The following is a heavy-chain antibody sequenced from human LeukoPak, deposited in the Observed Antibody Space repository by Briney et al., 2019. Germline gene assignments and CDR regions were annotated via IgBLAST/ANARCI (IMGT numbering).Heavy chain of an antibody. D-gene: IGHD3-10*01. Sequence: PGGSLRLSCAASGFTFSSYGMSWVRQAPGKGLEWVSAISGSGGSTYYADSVKGRFTISRDNSKNTLYLQMNSLRAEDTAVYYCAKVALTMVRGVILFDPWGQGTLVTVSS. J-gene: IGHJ5*02. CDR3: AKVALTMVRGVILFDP. CDR2: ISGSGGST. V-gene: IGHV3-23*01. CDR1: GFTFSSYG.